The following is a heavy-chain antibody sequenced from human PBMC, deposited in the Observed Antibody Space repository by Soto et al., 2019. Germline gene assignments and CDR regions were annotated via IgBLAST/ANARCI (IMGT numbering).Heavy chain of an antibody. Sequence: EVQLVESGGGLVQPGGSLRLSCAVSGFTFSGYWMHWVRQAPGKGLVWVSRINGDGRSTAYADYVKGRFTISRDNAKNTLYLQLNSLRAEDTAVYYCASDPDLCSGGRCYSHFDLWGRGALVTVSS. CDR2: INGDGRST. V-gene: IGHV3-74*01. J-gene: IGHJ4*02. D-gene: IGHD2-15*01. CDR1: GFTFSGYW. CDR3: ASDPDLCSGGRCYSHFDL.